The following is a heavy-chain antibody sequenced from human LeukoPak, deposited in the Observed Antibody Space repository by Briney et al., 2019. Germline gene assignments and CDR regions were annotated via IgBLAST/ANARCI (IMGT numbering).Heavy chain of an antibody. CDR3: ARGAGNDYGDYPVEGDS. V-gene: IGHV1-18*01. Sequence: ASVKVSCKASGYTFTSYGISWVRQAPGQGLEWMGWISAYNGNTNYAQKLQGRVTMITDTSTSTAYMELRSLRSDDTAVYYCARGAGNDYGDYPVEGDSWGLGTLVTVSS. CDR2: ISAYNGNT. J-gene: IGHJ5*01. CDR1: GYTFTSYG. D-gene: IGHD4-17*01.